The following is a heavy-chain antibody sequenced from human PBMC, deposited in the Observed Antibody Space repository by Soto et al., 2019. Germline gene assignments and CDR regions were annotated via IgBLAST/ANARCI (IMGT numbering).Heavy chain of an antibody. D-gene: IGHD7-27*01. V-gene: IGHV3-30*18. CDR3: AKDLGV. J-gene: IGHJ6*04. Sequence: QVQLVESGGGVVQPGRSLRLSCAASGFTFSSYGMHWVRQAPGKGLEWVAVISYDGSNKYYADSVKGRFTISRDNSKNTLYLQMNSLRAEDTAVYYCAKDLGVWGKGTTVTVSS. CDR2: ISYDGSNK. CDR1: GFTFSSYG.